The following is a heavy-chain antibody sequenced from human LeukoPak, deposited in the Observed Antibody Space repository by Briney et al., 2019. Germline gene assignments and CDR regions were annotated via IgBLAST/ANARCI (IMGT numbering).Heavy chain of an antibody. CDR3: AREKSYCSGDCSPA. Sequence: GGSLRLSCAASGFTFSSYTMNWVRQAPGKGLEWVSSISMSSSYMYYADSVKGRFTIPRDNAKNTLYLQMDSLRAEDTAVYYCAREKSYCSGDCSPAWGQGTLVTVSS. CDR2: ISMSSSYM. CDR1: GFTFSSYT. V-gene: IGHV3-21*06. J-gene: IGHJ5*02. D-gene: IGHD2-21*02.